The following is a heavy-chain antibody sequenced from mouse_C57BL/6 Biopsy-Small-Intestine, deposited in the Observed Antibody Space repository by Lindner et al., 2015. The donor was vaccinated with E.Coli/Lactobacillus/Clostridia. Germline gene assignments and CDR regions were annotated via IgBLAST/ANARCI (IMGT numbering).Heavy chain of an antibody. CDR3: ARPFNYDDY. Sequence: VQLQESGPELVKPGASVKMSCKASGYTFTAYYMHWVKQSPEKSLEWIGEINPSTGDTTYNQKFKAKATLTVDKSSSTAYMQLKSLTSEDSAVYYCARPFNYDDYWGQGTTLTVSS. J-gene: IGHJ2*01. V-gene: IGHV1-42*01. CDR2: INPSTGDT. CDR1: GYTFTAYY.